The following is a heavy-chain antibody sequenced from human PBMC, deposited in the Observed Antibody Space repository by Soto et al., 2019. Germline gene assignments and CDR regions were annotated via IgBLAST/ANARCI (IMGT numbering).Heavy chain of an antibody. CDR2: ISGSGGST. D-gene: IGHD3-10*02. J-gene: IGHJ5*02. V-gene: IGHV3-23*01. CDR3: AKGQSGMLGRGRYRHRTNNWFDP. Sequence: GGSLRLSCAASGFTFSSYAMSWVRQAPGKGLEWVSAISGSGGSTYYADSVKGRFTIARDNSKNTLYLQMNSLRAEDTAVYYCAKGQSGMLGRGRYRHRTNNWFDPWGQGTLVTVSS. CDR1: GFTFSSYA.